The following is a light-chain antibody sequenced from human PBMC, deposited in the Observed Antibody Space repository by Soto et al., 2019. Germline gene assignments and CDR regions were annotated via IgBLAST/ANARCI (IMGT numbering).Light chain of an antibody. J-gene: IGKJ1*01. CDR1: QSVSSY. CDR3: QQYKNWPWT. V-gene: IGKV3-15*01. Sequence: EIVLTQSPASLSCSPGERATLSCRASQSVSSYVAGYQQTPGQAPRLRIYGASARATGFPARVSGSGSGTDCTLTRSSLQSEDVAVYYCQQYKNWPWTFGQGTKVDIK. CDR2: GAS.